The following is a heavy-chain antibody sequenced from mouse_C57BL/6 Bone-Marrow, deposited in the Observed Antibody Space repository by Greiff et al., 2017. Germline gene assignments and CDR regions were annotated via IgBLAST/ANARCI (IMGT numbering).Heavy chain of an antibody. Sequence: QVQLQQPGAELVKPGASVKLSCKASGYTFTSYWMHWVKQRPGQGLEWIGMIHPNSGSTNYNEKFKSKATLTVDKSSSTAYMQLSSLTSEDSAVYYCARHLYYGGYFDVWGTGTTVTVSS. J-gene: IGHJ1*03. CDR3: ARHLYYGGYFDV. CDR1: GYTFTSYW. V-gene: IGHV1-64*01. CDR2: IHPNSGST. D-gene: IGHD1-1*01.